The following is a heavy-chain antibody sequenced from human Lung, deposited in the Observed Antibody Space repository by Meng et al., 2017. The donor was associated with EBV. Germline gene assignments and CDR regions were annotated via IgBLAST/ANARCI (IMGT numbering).Heavy chain of an antibody. V-gene: IGHV4-30-2*01. CDR1: GGSISSGGYS. CDR2: IYHSGST. D-gene: IGHD5-12*01. J-gene: IGHJ4*02. CDR3: ARDPGLGYSGYDGILGY. Sequence: QVSGSGLVTPAQTLSLTCAVSGGSISSGGYSWSWIRQPPGKGLEWIGYIYHSGSTYYNPSLKSRVTISVDRSKNQFSLKLSSVTAADTAVYYCARDPGLGYSGYDGILGYWGQGTLVTVSS.